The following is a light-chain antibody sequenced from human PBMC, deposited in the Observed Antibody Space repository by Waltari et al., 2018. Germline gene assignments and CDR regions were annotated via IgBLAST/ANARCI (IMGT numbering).Light chain of an antibody. CDR1: QSVGTR. Sequence: EIVMTQSPATLSVSPGERATLSCRASQSVGTRLAWYQQRPGQAPRLLIYGASTRATGIPARFSGSGSGTDFILTISSLQSEDFAVYHCQQGNSWPWTFGQGTKVEIK. CDR2: GAS. CDR3: QQGNSWPWT. V-gene: IGKV3-15*01. J-gene: IGKJ1*01.